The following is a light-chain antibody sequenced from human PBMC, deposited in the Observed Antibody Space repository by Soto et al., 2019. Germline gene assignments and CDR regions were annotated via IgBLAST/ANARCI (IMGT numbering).Light chain of an antibody. Sequence: EIVMTQSPSTLSVSPGERATLSCRASQSVISNLSWYRQKPGQAPRLLLYGASTRATVIPARFSGSGSGTEFTLTISSLQSEDLAIYYCQQSNDWWTFGQGTKVEIK. CDR3: QQSNDWWT. V-gene: IGKV3-15*01. CDR1: QSVISN. CDR2: GAS. J-gene: IGKJ1*01.